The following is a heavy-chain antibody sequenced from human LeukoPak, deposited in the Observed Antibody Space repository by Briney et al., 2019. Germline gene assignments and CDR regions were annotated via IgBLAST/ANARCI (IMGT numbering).Heavy chain of an antibody. D-gene: IGHD2-15*01. J-gene: IGHJ4*02. CDR2: INPNSGGT. CDR1: GYTFTGYD. Sequence: ASGKVSCKASGYTFTGYDMPCGRQAPGHRLEGRGGINPNSGGTNSAQKFQGRVTMTRDTYISTAYMELRRLRSDDTAVYYCARDPLGVVVVAATFDYWGQGTLVTVSS. CDR3: ARDPLGVVVVAATFDY. V-gene: IGHV1-2*02.